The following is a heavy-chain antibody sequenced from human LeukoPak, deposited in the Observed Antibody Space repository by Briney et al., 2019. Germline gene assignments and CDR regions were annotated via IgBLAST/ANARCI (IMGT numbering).Heavy chain of an antibody. CDR1: GFTFDDYG. CDR2: INWNGGTT. J-gene: IGHJ5*02. V-gene: IGHV3-20*04. D-gene: IGHD3-10*01. CDR3: ARSSYGSGKTNWFDP. Sequence: GGSLRLSCAASGFTFDDYGMTWVRQAPGKGLEWDSVINWNGGTTGYADSVKGRFTISRDNAKNSLHLQMNSLRAEDTAWYYCARSSYGSGKTNWFDPWGQGTLVTVSS.